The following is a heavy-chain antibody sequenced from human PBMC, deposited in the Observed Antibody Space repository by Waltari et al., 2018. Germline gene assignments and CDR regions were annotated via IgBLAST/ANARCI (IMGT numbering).Heavy chain of an antibody. J-gene: IGHJ1*01. CDR2: VYNSWSISSDGRT. V-gene: IGHV4-39*02. CDR3: ARDEEFFRH. Sequence: QLQLQESGPGLVKPSETLSLTCTVSGDSINRGSYYWGWIRQPPGKGLEWIGSVYNSWSISSDGRTYQNPSLKGRVTISLDTSKNQFSLNLDSMTAADTAVYYCARDEEFFRHWGPGTLVTVSS. CDR1: GDSINRGSYY.